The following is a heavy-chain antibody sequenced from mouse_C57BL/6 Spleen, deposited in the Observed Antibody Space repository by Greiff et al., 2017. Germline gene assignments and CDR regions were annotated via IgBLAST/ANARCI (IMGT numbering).Heavy chain of an antibody. J-gene: IGHJ4*01. CDR1: GYSITSGYY. CDR3: AREGSSYNAMDY. D-gene: IGHD1-1*01. V-gene: IGHV3-6*01. Sequence: EVKLMESGPGLVKPSQSLSLTCSVTGYSITSGYYWNWIRQFPGNKLEWMGYISYDGSNNYNPSLKNRISITRDTSKKQFFLKLNSVTTEDTATYYCAREGSSYNAMDYWGQGTSVTVSS. CDR2: ISYDGSN.